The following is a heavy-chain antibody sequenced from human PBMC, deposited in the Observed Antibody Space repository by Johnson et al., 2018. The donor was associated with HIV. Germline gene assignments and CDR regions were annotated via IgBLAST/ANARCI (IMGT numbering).Heavy chain of an antibody. D-gene: IGHD6-13*01. CDR2: IYSGGNT. V-gene: IGHV3-66*01. CDR3: ARELGYSSSNDAFDI. Sequence: MQLVESGGGLVQPGGSLRLSCAASGFIFRNYWMYWVRQAPGKGLEWVSVIYSGGNTYYADSVKGRSTISRDNSKNTLYLQMHSLRAEDTAVYYCARELGYSSSNDAFDIWGQGTMVTVSS. J-gene: IGHJ3*02. CDR1: GFIFRNYW.